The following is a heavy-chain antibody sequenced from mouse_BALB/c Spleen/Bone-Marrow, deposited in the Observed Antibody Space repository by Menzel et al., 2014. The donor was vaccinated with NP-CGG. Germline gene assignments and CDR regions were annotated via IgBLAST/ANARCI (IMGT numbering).Heavy chain of an antibody. CDR3: ARSNWDGGNYFDY. CDR1: GYTFTSYN. D-gene: IGHD4-1*01. V-gene: IGHV1-12*01. CDR2: IYPGNGDT. J-gene: IGHJ2*01. Sequence: VQLQQSGAELVKPGASVEMSCKASGYTFTSYNMHWVKQTPGQDLEWIGTIYPGNGDTSYNQKFKGKATLTADKSSSTAYMQLSSLTSEDSAVYYCARSNWDGGNYFDYWGQGTTLTVSS.